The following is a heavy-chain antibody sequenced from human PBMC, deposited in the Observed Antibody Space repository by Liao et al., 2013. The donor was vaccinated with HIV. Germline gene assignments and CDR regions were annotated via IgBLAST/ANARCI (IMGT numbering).Heavy chain of an antibody. CDR3: ARGGGGFDI. V-gene: IGHV4-61*02. CDR1: GGSINGITSY. CDR2: LHSSGRT. J-gene: IGHJ3*02. Sequence: QVRLQESGPGLVKPSQTLSLTCSVSGGSINGITSYWTWIRQPAGKGLEWIGRLHSSGRTNYNPSLGGRVTISVDTSKSQFSLKLKSVTAADTAVYYCARGGGGFDIWGQGTAVIVSS.